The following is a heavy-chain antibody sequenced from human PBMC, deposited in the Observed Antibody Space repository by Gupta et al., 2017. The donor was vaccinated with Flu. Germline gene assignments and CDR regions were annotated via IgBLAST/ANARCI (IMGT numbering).Heavy chain of an antibody. D-gene: IGHD5-18*01. V-gene: IGHV4-61*02. CDR1: GGSISSGSYY. CDR2: IYTSGSP. CDR3: ARVRPPQAPDTAMVLGTVGFDP. Sequence: QVQLQESGPGLVKPSQTLSLTCTVSGGSISSGSYYWRWIRQPAGKGLEWIGRIYTSGSPNYNPSLKSRVTISVDTSKNQFSLKLSSVTAADTAVYYCARVRPPQAPDTAMVLGTVGFDPWGQGTLVTVSS. J-gene: IGHJ5*02.